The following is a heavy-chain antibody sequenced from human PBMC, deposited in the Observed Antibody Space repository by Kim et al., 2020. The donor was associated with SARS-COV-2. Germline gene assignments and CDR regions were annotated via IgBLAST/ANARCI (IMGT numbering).Heavy chain of an antibody. D-gene: IGHD3-9*01. J-gene: IGHJ6*02. V-gene: IGHV4-34*01. CDR3: ARGGPYYDILTGYARGYYYYGMDV. Sequence: SETLSLTCAVYGGSFSGYYWSWIRQPPGKGLEWIGEINHSGSTNYNPSLKSRVTISVDTSKNQFSLKLSSVTAADTAVYYCARGGPYYDILTGYARGYYYYGMDVWGQGTTVTVSS. CDR2: INHSGST. CDR1: GGSFSGYY.